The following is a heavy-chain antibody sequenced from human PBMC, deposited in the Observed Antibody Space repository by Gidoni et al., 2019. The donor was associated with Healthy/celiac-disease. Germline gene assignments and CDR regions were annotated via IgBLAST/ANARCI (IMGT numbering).Heavy chain of an antibody. CDR3: ARGRNIEYYYDSSGYDY. V-gene: IGHV1-8*01. J-gene: IGHJ4*02. CDR2: MNPNSGNT. Sequence: HVQLVQSGAEVKKPRASVQVSCQAAGYTFTSYDTNWGRQAIGQGLEWIGWMNPNSGNTGYAQKFQGRVTMTRNTSISTAYMELSSLRSEDTAVYYCARGRNIEYYYDSSGYDYWGQGTLVTVSS. D-gene: IGHD3-22*01. CDR1: GYTFTSYD.